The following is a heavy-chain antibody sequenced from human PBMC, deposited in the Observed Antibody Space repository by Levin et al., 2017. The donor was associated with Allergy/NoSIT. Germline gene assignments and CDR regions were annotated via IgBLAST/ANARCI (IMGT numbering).Heavy chain of an antibody. J-gene: IGHJ3*02. D-gene: IGHD2-15*01. CDR2: INHSGST. Sequence: RPSETLSLTCAVYGGSFSGYYWSWIRQPPGKGLEWIGEINHSGSTNFNPSLKRRVTISVDTSKNQFSLKLSSVTAADTAVYYWASAEQTYCSGGSCYEDAFEIWGQGTMVTVSS. V-gene: IGHV4-34*01. CDR1: GGSFSGYY. CDR3: ASAEQTYCSGGSCYEDAFEI.